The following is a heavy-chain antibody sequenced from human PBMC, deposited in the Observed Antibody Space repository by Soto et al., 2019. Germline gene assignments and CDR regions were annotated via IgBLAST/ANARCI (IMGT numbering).Heavy chain of an antibody. Sequence: QVQLQESGPGLVKPSETLSLTCTVSGGSISSYYWSWIRQPPGKGLEWIGYIYYSGSTNYTPSLKSRVTISVDTSKNQFSLKLSSVTAADTAVYYCARDADSSSSGWDYWGQGTLVTVSS. J-gene: IGHJ4*02. V-gene: IGHV4-59*01. CDR3: ARDADSSSSGWDY. CDR1: GGSISSYY. CDR2: IYYSGST. D-gene: IGHD6-6*01.